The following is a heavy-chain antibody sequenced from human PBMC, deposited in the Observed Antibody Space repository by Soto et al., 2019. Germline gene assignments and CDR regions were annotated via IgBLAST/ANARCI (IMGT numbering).Heavy chain of an antibody. V-gene: IGHV3-21*01. CDR2: ISSSSFSI. CDR1: GFTFSSYS. CDR3: ARNESSNIYGMDV. Sequence: GGSLRLSCAASGFTFSSYSMNWVRQAPGKGLEWVSSISSSSFSINYADSVKGRFSISRDNAQNSLHLQMDNLRAEDTAVYYCARNESSNIYGMDVWGQGTTVTVSS. J-gene: IGHJ6*02. D-gene: IGHD6-6*01.